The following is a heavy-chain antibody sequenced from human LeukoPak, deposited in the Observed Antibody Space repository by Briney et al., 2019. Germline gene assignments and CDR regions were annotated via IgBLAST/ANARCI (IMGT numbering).Heavy chain of an antibody. CDR2: IDYSGST. CDR1: GGSISSYY. V-gene: IGHV4-59*12. J-gene: IGHJ6*02. CDR3: ARLYGSGSWESYYYYYYGMDV. Sequence: SETLSLTCTVSGGSISSYYWSWIRQPPGKGLEWIGYIDYSGSTNYNPSLKSRVTMSVDTSKNQFSLKLSSVTAADTAVYYCARLYGSGSWESYYYYYYGMDVWGQGTTVTVSS. D-gene: IGHD3-10*01.